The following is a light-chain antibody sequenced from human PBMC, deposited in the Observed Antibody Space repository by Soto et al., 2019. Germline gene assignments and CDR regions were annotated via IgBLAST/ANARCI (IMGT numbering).Light chain of an antibody. CDR2: GAS. V-gene: IGKV3-20*01. J-gene: IGKJ1*01. Sequence: EIVMTQSPATLSVSPWERATLSCRASQSVSSSYLAWYQQKPGQAPRLLIYGASSRATGIPDRFSGSGSGTDFTLTISRLEPEDFAVYYCQQYGSSRRTFGQGTKVDNK. CDR3: QQYGSSRRT. CDR1: QSVSSSY.